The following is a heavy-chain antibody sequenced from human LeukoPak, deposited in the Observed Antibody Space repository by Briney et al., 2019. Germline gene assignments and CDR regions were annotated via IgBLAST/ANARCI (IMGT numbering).Heavy chain of an antibody. V-gene: IGHV4-4*07. CDR3: AREGKQQLVDWFDP. D-gene: IGHD6-13*01. J-gene: IGHJ5*02. Sequence: SETLSLTCTVSGGSISSYYWSWIRQPAGKGLEWIGRIYTSGSTNYNPSLKSRVTMSVDTSKNQFSLKLSSVTAADTAVYYCAREGKQQLVDWFDPWGQGTLVTVSS. CDR1: GGSISSYY. CDR2: IYTSGST.